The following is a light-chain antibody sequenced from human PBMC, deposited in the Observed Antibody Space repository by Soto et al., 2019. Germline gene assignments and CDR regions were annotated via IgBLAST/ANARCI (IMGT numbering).Light chain of an antibody. V-gene: IGKV1-39*01. CDR1: QSISSH. CDR3: QQSYSSPPT. CDR2: AAS. J-gene: IGKJ1*01. Sequence: DLPMTQSPSSLSASVEDRVIITCRASQSISSHLNWYQQKPGKAPKLLIFAASSLQSGVPSRFSGSRSGPDFTLTISSLQPEDFATYYCQQSYSSPPTFGQGTKVEIK.